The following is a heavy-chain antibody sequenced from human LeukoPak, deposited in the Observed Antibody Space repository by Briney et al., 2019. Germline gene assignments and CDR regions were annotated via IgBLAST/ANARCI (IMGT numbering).Heavy chain of an antibody. CDR2: IWYDGSNK. D-gene: IGHD6-13*01. V-gene: IGHV3-33*01. CDR3: ARDRYSSSWYLDY. CDR1: GFTFSSYG. Sequence: GRSLRLSCAASGFTFSSYGMHWVRQAPGKGLEWVAVIWYDGSNKYYGDSVKGRFTISRDNSKNTLYLQMNSLRAEDTAVYYCARDRYSSSWYLDYWGQGTLVTASS. J-gene: IGHJ4*02.